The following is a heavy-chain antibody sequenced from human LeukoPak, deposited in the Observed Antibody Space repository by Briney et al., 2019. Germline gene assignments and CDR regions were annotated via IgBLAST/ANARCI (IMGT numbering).Heavy chain of an antibody. Sequence: ASVKVSCKASGYTFTSYDISWVRQAPGKGLEWMGGFDPEDGETIYAQKFQGRVTMTEDTYTDTAYMELSSLRSEDTAVYYCATDLGVIDYWGQGTLVTVSS. CDR2: FDPEDGET. V-gene: IGHV1-24*01. J-gene: IGHJ4*02. D-gene: IGHD3-10*01. CDR1: GYTFTSYD. CDR3: ATDLGVIDY.